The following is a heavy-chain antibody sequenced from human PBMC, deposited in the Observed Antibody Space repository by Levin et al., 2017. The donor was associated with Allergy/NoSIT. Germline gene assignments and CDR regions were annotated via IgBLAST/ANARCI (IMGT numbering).Heavy chain of an antibody. CDR1: GFTFDDYA. J-gene: IGHJ4*02. CDR3: AKDSTVAGGADY. Sequence: SCAASGFTFDDYAMHWVRQAPGKGLEWVSGISWNSGSIGYADSVKGRFTISRDNAKNSLYLQMNSLRAEDTALYYCAKDSTVAGGADYWGQGTLVTVSS. D-gene: IGHD6-19*01. V-gene: IGHV3-9*01. CDR2: ISWNSGSI.